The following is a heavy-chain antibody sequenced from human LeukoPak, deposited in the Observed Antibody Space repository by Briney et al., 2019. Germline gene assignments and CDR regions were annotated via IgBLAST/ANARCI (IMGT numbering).Heavy chain of an antibody. CDR2: IFYSGST. Sequence: SETLSLTCTVSGGSISSDYWSWIRQPPGKGLEWIGYIFYSGSTNYNPSLKSRVTISVDTSKNQVSLKLRSVTAADTAVYYCARTDPSFDYWGQGTLVTVSS. CDR3: ARTDPSFDY. V-gene: IGHV4-59*08. J-gene: IGHJ4*02. CDR1: GGSISSDY.